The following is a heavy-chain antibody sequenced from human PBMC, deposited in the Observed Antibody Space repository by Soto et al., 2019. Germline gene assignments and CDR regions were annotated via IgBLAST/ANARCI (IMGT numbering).Heavy chain of an antibody. J-gene: IGHJ5*01. CDR1: GNALSSHG. D-gene: IGHD3-10*01. CDR3: ARLGVADGPRSGES. CDR2: INAANGNT. V-gene: IGHV1-3*01. Sequence: QVQLVQSGAEVKKPGASVKVSCKASGNALSSHGMHWVRQAPGQSLEWMGWINAANGNTKYSQKFQGRVHITRDTSARTVYMELGSLRIEGKATYYLARLGVADGPRSGESRGQGTLVIVSS.